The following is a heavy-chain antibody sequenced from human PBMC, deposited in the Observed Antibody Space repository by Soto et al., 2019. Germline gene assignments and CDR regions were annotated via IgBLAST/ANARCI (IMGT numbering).Heavy chain of an antibody. CDR2: INSDGTRT. CDR1: GFTFSNYW. J-gene: IGHJ6*03. CDR3: AREDAGYYYMDV. V-gene: IGHV3-74*01. Sequence: PGGSLRLSCAASGFTFSNYWMHWFRQAPGKGLVWVSRINSDGTRTNYADSVKGRFTISRDNAENTLYLQMNSLTAEDTAVYYCAREDAGYYYMDVWGNGTTVTVSS.